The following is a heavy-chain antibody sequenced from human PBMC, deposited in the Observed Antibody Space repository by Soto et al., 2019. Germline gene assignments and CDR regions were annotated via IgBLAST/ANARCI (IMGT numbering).Heavy chain of an antibody. CDR1: GNSFANYY. J-gene: IGHJ4*02. CDR3: ARDVGYGLIDY. Sequence: GASVKVSCKASGNSFANYYMHWVRQAPGQGLEWMGTINAGGGYTTYAQRFQGRVTMTTDTSTSTAYMELRSLRSDDTAVYYCARDVGYGLIDYWGQGTLVTVSS. V-gene: IGHV1-46*01. CDR2: INAGGGYT. D-gene: IGHD5-18*01.